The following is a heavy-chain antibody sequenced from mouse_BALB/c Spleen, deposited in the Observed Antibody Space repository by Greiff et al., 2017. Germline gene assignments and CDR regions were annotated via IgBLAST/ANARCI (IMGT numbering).Heavy chain of an antibody. CDR1: GFNIKDTY. CDR2: IDPANGNT. V-gene: IGHV14-3*02. CDR3: ARGGACYGDYGAMDY. J-gene: IGHJ4*01. D-gene: IGHD2-13*01. Sequence: EVQLQQSGAELVKPGASVKLSCTASGFNIKDTYMHWVKQRPEQGLEWIGRIDPANGNTKYDPKFQGKATITADTSSNTAYLQLSSLTSEDTAVYYCARGGACYGDYGAMDYWGQGTSVTVSS.